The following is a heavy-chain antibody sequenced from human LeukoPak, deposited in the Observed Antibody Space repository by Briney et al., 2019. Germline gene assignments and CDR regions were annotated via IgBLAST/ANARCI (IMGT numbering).Heavy chain of an antibody. Sequence: PGESLRLSCAASAFTFSSFGMHWVRQAPGKGLEWVAFILYDGSKTYYADSVRGRFTISRDNSKNTLYLQFKSLRAEDTAVYYCARQGGPFSYFDYWGQGTLVTVSS. V-gene: IGHV3-30*02. J-gene: IGHJ4*02. CDR1: AFTFSSFG. CDR3: ARQGGPFSYFDY. CDR2: ILYDGSKT. D-gene: IGHD2-15*01.